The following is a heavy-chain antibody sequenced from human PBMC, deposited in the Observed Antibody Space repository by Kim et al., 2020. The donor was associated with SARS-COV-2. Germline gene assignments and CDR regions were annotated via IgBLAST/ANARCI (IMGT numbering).Heavy chain of an antibody. D-gene: IGHD2-21*01. J-gene: IGHJ4*02. CDR3: VKIAEGFDH. CDR2: RT. Sequence: RTVFVDSVQGRISLSRDNSKNTLYRQMSSLKPVDTAIYYCVKIAEGFDHWGQGTLVIVSS. V-gene: IGHV3-64D*09.